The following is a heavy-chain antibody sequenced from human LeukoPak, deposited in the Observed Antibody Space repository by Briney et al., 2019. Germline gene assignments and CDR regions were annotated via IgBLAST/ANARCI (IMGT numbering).Heavy chain of an antibody. CDR1: EFAFSTYS. CDR3: ARQATRSLGAFDI. J-gene: IGHJ3*02. Sequence: GGSLRLSCAASEFAFSTYSMNWVRQAPGKGLEWVANIKQDGSEKYYVDSVKGRFTISGDNAKNSLYLQMNSLRAEDTAVYYCARQATRSLGAFDIWGQGTMVTVSS. CDR2: IKQDGSEK. V-gene: IGHV3-7*01. D-gene: IGHD1-26*01.